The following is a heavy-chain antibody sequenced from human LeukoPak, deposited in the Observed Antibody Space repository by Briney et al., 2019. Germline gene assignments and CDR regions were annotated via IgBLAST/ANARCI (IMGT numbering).Heavy chain of an antibody. Sequence: KPSETLSLTCAVYGGSFRGYYWSWIRQPPGKGLEWIGEINHSGSTNYNPSLKSRVTISVDTSKNQFSLKLSSVTAADTAVYYCARRAYDFWSGYYTRWFDPWGQGTLVTVSS. CDR2: INHSGST. V-gene: IGHV4-34*01. CDR1: GGSFRGYY. J-gene: IGHJ5*02. CDR3: ARRAYDFWSGYYTRWFDP. D-gene: IGHD3-3*01.